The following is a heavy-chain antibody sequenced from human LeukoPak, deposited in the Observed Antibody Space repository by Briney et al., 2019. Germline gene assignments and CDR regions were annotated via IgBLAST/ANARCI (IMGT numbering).Heavy chain of an antibody. CDR2: IKQDGSEK. Sequence: GGSLRLSCAASGFTVSNNYMSWVRQAPGKGLEWVANIKQDGSEKYYVDSVKGRFTISRDNAKNSLYLQMNSLRAEDTAVYYCAVRGYSYENDYWGQGTLVTVSS. CDR1: GFTVSNNY. J-gene: IGHJ4*02. CDR3: AVRGYSYENDY. V-gene: IGHV3-7*01. D-gene: IGHD5-18*01.